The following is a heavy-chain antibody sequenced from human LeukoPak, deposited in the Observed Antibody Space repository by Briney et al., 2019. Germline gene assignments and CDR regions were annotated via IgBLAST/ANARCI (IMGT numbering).Heavy chain of an antibody. V-gene: IGHV3-48*01. D-gene: IGHD3-10*01. CDR1: GFTFSSYS. Sequence: GGSLRLSCAASGFTFSSYSMNWVRQAPGKGLEWVSYISSSSSTIYYADSVKGRFTISRDNAMDTLYLQMNSLRADDTAVYYCAKDRVDGSGSQFDSWGQGSLVTVSS. J-gene: IGHJ4*02. CDR3: AKDRVDGSGSQFDS. CDR2: ISSSSSTI.